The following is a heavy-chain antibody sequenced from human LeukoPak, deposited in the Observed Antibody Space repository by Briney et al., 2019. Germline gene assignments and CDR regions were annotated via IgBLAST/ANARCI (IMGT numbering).Heavy chain of an antibody. Sequence: GGSLTLSCLGSGFPLSSYSINWIRQPPGKGLEWVSYISPSSGNIYYVDSVQGRFTVSRNNGRNSLFLQIDSPTAEDTAVYFCVRVKVTYFDYWGEGALVTVS. CDR2: ISPSSGNI. CDR3: VRVKVTYFDY. CDR1: GFPLSSYS. J-gene: IGHJ4*02. V-gene: IGHV3-48*01. D-gene: IGHD3-10*01.